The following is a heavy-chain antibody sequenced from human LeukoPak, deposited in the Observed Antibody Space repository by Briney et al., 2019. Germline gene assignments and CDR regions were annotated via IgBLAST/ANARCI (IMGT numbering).Heavy chain of an antibody. CDR1: GGTFSSYA. CDR3: ARGRARVLWFGESLSPASVLLGN. CDR2: IIPIFGTA. D-gene: IGHD3-10*01. V-gene: IGHV1-69*13. Sequence: SVKVSCKASGGTFSSYAISWVRQAPGQGLEWMGGIIPIFGTANYAQKFQGRVTITADESTSTAYMELSSLRSEDTAVYYCARGRARVLWFGESLSPASVLLGNWGQGTLVTVSS. J-gene: IGHJ4*02.